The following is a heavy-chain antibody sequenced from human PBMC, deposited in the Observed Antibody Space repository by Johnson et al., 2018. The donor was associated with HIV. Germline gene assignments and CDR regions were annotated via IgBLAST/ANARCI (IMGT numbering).Heavy chain of an antibody. J-gene: IGHJ3*02. CDR2: ISYDGSNK. CDR3: ARDGGFVGAFDI. Sequence: PGKGLEWVAVISYDGSNKYYADSVKGRFTISRDNSKNTLYLQMNSLRAGDTAVYYCARDGGFVGAFDIWGQGTMVIVSS. D-gene: IGHD3-16*01. V-gene: IGHV3-30*14.